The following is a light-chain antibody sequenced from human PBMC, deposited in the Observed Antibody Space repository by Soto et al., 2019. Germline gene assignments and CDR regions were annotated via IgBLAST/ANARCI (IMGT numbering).Light chain of an antibody. CDR2: EVS. CDR1: SSDVGGYNY. J-gene: IGLJ1*01. CDR3: SSYAGSDEA. Sequence: QCVLTQPPSASGSPGQSVTISCTGTSSDVGGYNYVSWYQQHPGKAPKLMIYEVSKRPSGVPDRFSGSKSGNTASLTVSGLQAEDEADYYCSSYAGSDEAFGTGTKVTVL. V-gene: IGLV2-8*01.